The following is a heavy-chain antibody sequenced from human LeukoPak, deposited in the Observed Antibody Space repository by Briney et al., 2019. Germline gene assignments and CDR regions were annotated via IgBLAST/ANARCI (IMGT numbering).Heavy chain of an antibody. J-gene: IGHJ4*02. D-gene: IGHD3-22*01. CDR2: IYTSGST. CDR3: ARGPYYYDSSGLEGIDY. Sequence: SETLSLTYTVSGYSISSGYYWGWIRQPAGKGLEWIGRIYTSGSTNYNPSLKSRVTMSVDTSKNQFSLKLSSVTAADTAVYYCARGPYYYDSSGLEGIDYWGQGTLVTVSS. CDR1: GYSISSGYY. V-gene: IGHV4-4*07.